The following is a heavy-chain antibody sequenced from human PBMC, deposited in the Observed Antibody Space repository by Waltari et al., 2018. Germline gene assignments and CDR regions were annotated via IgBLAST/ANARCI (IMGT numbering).Heavy chain of an antibody. CDR1: GYTFTSYG. CDR2: ISAYNGNK. V-gene: IGHV1-18*01. D-gene: IGHD3-9*01. J-gene: IGHJ4*02. CDR3: ARDRGYYDILTGYADLDY. Sequence: QVQLVQSGAEVKKPGASVKVSCKASGYTFTSYGISWVRQAPGQGLEWMGWISAYNGNKNYAQKLQGRVTMTTDTSTSTAYMELRSLRSDDTAVYYCARDRGYYDILTGYADLDYWGQGTLVTVSS.